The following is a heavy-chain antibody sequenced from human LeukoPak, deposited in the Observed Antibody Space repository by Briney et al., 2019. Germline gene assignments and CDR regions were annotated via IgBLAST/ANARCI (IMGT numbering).Heavy chain of an antibody. CDR3: ARGSITMVRGVILVSVDY. Sequence: SETLSLTCTVSGGSISSYYWSWIRQPPGKGLEWIGYIYYSGSTNYNPSLKSRVTISVDTSKNQFSLKLSSVTAADTAAYYCARGSITMVRGVILVSVDYWGQGTLVTVSS. J-gene: IGHJ4*02. CDR1: GGSISSYY. CDR2: IYYSGST. V-gene: IGHV4-59*01. D-gene: IGHD3-10*01.